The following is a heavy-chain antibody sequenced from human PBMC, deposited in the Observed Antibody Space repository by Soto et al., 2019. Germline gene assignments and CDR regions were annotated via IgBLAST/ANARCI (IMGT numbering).Heavy chain of an antibody. Sequence: GGSLRLSCAASGFTFSSYWMHWVRQAPGKGLVWVSRINSDGSSTSYADSVKGRFTISRDNAKNTLYLQMNSLRAEDTAVYYCARVGTATARRRTAGDYWGQGTLVTVSS. V-gene: IGHV3-74*01. CDR2: INSDGSST. CDR1: GFTFSSYW. D-gene: IGHD6-25*01. J-gene: IGHJ4*02. CDR3: ARVGTATARRRTAGDY.